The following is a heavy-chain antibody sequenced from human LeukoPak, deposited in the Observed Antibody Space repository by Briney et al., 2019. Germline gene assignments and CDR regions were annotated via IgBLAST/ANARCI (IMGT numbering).Heavy chain of an antibody. D-gene: IGHD3-16*01. CDR3: AREGVGGNYYYGMDV. V-gene: IGHV3-48*03. CDR1: GFTFSSYE. J-gene: IGHJ6*02. Sequence: PGGALRLLCAASGFTFSSYEMNWVRQAPGKGLEWVSYISSSGSTIYYADSVKGRFTISRDNAKKSLYLQMNSLRGEDTAVYYCAREGVGGNYYYGMDVWGQGTTVTVSS. CDR2: ISSSGSTI.